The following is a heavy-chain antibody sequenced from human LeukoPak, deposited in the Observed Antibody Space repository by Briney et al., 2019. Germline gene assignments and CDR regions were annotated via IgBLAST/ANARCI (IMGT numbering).Heavy chain of an antibody. V-gene: IGHV3-30*18. Sequence: GGSLRLSCAASGFTFSSYGMHWVRQAPGKGLEWVAVISYDGSNKYYAGSVKGRFTISRDNSKNTLYLQMNSLRAEDTAVYYCAKALWFGDVDAFDIWGQGTMVTVSS. CDR2: ISYDGSNK. CDR3: AKALWFGDVDAFDI. CDR1: GFTFSSYG. J-gene: IGHJ3*02. D-gene: IGHD3-10*01.